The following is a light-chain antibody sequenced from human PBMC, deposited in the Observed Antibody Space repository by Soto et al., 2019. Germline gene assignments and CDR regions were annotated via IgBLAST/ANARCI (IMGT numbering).Light chain of an antibody. Sequence: QAVVTQEPSLTVSPGGTVTLTCASSTGAVTSGYYPNWFQQKPGQAPRALIYSTSNKHPWTPARFSGSLLGGKAALTLSGVQTEDEAEYYCLLYYGGAQLVFGGGTKVTVL. CDR3: LLYYGGAQLV. CDR1: TGAVTSGYY. J-gene: IGLJ2*01. V-gene: IGLV7-43*01. CDR2: STS.